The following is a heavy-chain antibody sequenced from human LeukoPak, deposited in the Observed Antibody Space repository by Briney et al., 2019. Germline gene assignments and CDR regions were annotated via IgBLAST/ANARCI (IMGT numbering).Heavy chain of an antibody. CDR2: ISGSGGST. J-gene: IGHJ4*02. V-gene: IGHV3-23*01. CDR3: ARGDSSPFDY. CDR1: GFTFSSYW. D-gene: IGHD3-22*01. Sequence: GGSLRLSCAASGFTFSSYWMHWVRQAPGKGLVWVSSISGSGGSTYYVDSVKGRFTISRDNSKNTLYLQMNSLRAEDTAVYYCARGDSSPFDYWGQGTLVTVSS.